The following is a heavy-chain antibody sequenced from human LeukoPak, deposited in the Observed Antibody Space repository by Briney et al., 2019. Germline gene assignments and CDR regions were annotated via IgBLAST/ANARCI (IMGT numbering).Heavy chain of an antibody. CDR2: IIPILGTA. D-gene: IGHD3-10*01. CDR3: ARDLTDYYGSGSSPFDY. Sequence: ASVKVSCKASGGTFSSYAISWVRQAPGQGLEWMGGIIPILGTANYAQKFQGRVTITADKSTSTAYMELSSLRSEDTAVYYCARDLTDYYGSGSSPFDYWGQGTLVTVSS. CDR1: GGTFSSYA. J-gene: IGHJ4*02. V-gene: IGHV1-69*10.